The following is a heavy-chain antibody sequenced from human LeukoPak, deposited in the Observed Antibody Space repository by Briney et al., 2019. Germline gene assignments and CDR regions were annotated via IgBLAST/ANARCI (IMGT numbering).Heavy chain of an antibody. D-gene: IGHD6-6*01. J-gene: IGHJ4*02. Sequence: GGSLRLSCAASGFTFSSYGMHWVRQAPGKGLEWVAVISYDGSNKYYADSVKGRFTISRDNSKNTLYLQMNSLRAEDTAVYYCARGGFIAARLYYWGQGTLVTVSS. V-gene: IGHV3-30*03. CDR1: GFTFSSYG. CDR2: ISYDGSNK. CDR3: ARGGFIAARLYY.